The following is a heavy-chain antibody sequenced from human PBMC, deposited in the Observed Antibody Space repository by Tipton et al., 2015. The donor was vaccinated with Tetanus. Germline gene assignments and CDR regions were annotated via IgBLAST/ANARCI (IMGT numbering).Heavy chain of an antibody. D-gene: IGHD3-22*01. CDR1: GGSFSGYY. Sequence: TLSLTCAVYGGSFSGYYWSWIRQPPGKGLEWIGEINHSGSTNYNPSLKSRVTISVDTSKNQFSLKLSSVTAADTAVYYCARVPSYYYDSSGAYDYWGQGTLVTVSS. CDR2: INHSGST. V-gene: IGHV4-34*01. CDR3: ARVPSYYYDSSGAYDY. J-gene: IGHJ4*02.